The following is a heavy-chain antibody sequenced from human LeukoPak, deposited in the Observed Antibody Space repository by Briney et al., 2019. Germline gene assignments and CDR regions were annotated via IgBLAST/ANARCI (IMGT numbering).Heavy chain of an antibody. J-gene: IGHJ4*02. D-gene: IGHD6-13*01. CDR2: IIPILGIA. V-gene: IGHV1-69*04. Sequence: SVKVSCKASGGTFSSYAISWVRQAPGQGLEWMGRIIPILGIANYAQKFQGRVTITADKSTSTAYMELSSLRSEDTAVYYCARDLMDSSSWYSGYWGQGTLVTVSS. CDR3: ARDLMDSSSWYSGY. CDR1: GGTFSSYA.